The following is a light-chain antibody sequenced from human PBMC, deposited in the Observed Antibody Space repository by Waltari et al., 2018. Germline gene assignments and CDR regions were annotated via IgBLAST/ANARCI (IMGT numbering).Light chain of an antibody. CDR3: SAYTYSSPFAWA. V-gene: IGLV2-14*03. J-gene: IGLJ3*02. CDR1: SSDIGASYF. CDR2: DVN. Sequence: QSALTQPASVSGSPGQSITLSCTGTSSDIGASYFVSWYQQHPGKAPKLIIFDVNKRPSGISDRFSSAKSCNTASLTISRLQTGDEADYFCSAYTYSSPFAWAFGGGTKVTVL.